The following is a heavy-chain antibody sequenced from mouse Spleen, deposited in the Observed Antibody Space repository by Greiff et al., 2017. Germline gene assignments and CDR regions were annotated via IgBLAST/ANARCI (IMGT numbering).Heavy chain of an antibody. CDR1: GFSLTSYG. Sequence: VQLVESGPGLVQPSQSLSITCTVSGFSLTSYGVHWVRQSPGKGLEWLGVIWSGGSTDYNAAFISRLSISKDNSKSQVFFKMNSLQADDTAIYYCARGLRRLYAMDYWGQGTSVTVSS. CDR2: IWSGGST. CDR3: ARGLRRLYAMDY. J-gene: IGHJ4*01. V-gene: IGHV2-2*01. D-gene: IGHD2-4*01.